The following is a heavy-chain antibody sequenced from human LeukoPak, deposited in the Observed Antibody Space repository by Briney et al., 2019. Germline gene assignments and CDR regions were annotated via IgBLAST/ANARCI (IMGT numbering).Heavy chain of an antibody. CDR2: IYSGGST. CDR1: GFTVSSNY. CDR3: ARDAPSQYYYYGMDV. V-gene: IGHV3-66*02. J-gene: IGHJ6*02. Sequence: GGSLRLSCAASGFTVSSNYMSWVRQAPGKGLEWVSVIYSGGSTYYADSVKGRFTISRDNSKNTLYLQMNSLRAEDTAVYYRARDAPSQYYYYGMDVWGQGTTVTVSS.